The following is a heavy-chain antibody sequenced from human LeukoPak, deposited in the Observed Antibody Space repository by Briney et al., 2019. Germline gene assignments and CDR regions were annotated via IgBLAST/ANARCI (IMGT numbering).Heavy chain of an antibody. CDR3: ARGQGVTTSYYYYYYYMDV. D-gene: IGHD4-17*01. CDR1: GGSFSGYY. J-gene: IGHJ6*03. CDR2: INHSGST. V-gene: IGHV4-34*01. Sequence: PSETLSLTCAVYGGSFSGYYWSWIRQPPGKGLEWIGEINHSGSTTYNPSLKSRVTISVDTSKNQFSLKLSSVTAADTAVYYCARGQGVTTSYYYYYYYMDVWGKGTTVTVSS.